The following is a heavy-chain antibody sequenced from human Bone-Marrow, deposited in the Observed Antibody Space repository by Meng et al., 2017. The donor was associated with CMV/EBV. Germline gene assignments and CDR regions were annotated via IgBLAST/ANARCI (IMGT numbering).Heavy chain of an antibody. Sequence: SETLSLTCAVYGGSFSGYYWSWIRQPPGKGLEWIGEINHSGSTNYNPSLKSRVTISVDTSKNQFSLKLGSVTAADTAVYYCARSGSYDFWSGYYLFRWFDPWGQGTRVTVSS. CDR1: GGSFSGYY. D-gene: IGHD3-3*01. CDR2: INHSGST. J-gene: IGHJ5*02. CDR3: ARSGSYDFWSGYYLFRWFDP. V-gene: IGHV4-34*01.